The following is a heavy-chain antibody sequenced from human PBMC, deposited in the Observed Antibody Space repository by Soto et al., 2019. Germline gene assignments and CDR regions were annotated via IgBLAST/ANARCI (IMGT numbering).Heavy chain of an antibody. Sequence: ASVKVSCKASGYTFTGYYMHWVRQAPGQGLEWMGWINPNSGGTNYAQKFQGWVTMTRDTSISTAYTELSRLRSDDTAVYYCARHSIRVTTKDGGEYCYYYDGLDVWGQGTTVTVSS. V-gene: IGHV1-2*04. D-gene: IGHD4-4*01. CDR1: GYTFTGYY. CDR3: ARHSIRVTTKDGGEYCYYYDGLDV. J-gene: IGHJ6*02. CDR2: INPNSGGT.